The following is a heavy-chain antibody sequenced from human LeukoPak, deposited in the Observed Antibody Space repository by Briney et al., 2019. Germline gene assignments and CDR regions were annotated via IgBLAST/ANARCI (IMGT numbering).Heavy chain of an antibody. V-gene: IGHV1-2*02. J-gene: IGHJ4*02. CDR2: INPNSGGT. Sequence: GASVKVSCKASGYTFTGYYMHWVRQAPGQGLEWMGWINPNSGGTNHAQKFQGRVTMTRDTSISTAYMELSRLRSDDTAVYYCARKGIVARGYFDYWGQGTLVTVSS. D-gene: IGHD3-22*01. CDR1: GYTFTGYY. CDR3: ARKGIVARGYFDY.